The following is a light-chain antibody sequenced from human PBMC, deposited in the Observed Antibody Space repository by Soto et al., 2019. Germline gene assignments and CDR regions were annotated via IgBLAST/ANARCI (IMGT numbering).Light chain of an antibody. CDR3: ISYAGSIIWV. J-gene: IGLJ3*02. CDR2: DVS. V-gene: IGLV2-8*01. CDR1: SSDVGAYNY. Sequence: QSALTQPPSASGSPGQSVTISCTGTSSDVGAYNYVSWYQHHPGKAPKLMIYDVSKRPSGVPDRFSGSKSGNTASLTVSGLQAEDEADFYCISYAGSIIWVFGGETKLTVL.